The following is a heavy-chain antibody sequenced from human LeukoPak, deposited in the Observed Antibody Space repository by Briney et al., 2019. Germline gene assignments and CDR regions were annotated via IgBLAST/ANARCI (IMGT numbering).Heavy chain of an antibody. CDR1: GYTFTDYY. D-gene: IGHD3-22*01. Sequence: ASVKVSCKVSGYTFTDYYMHWVQQAPGKGLEWMGLVVPEDGETIYAEKFQGRVTITADTSTDTAYMELSSLRSEDTAVYYCATISSNYYDSLVDYWGQGTLVTVSS. CDR2: VVPEDGET. CDR3: ATISSNYYDSLVDY. V-gene: IGHV1-69-2*01. J-gene: IGHJ4*02.